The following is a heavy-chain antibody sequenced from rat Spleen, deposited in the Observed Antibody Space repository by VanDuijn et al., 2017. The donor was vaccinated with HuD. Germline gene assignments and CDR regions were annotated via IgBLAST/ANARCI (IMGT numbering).Heavy chain of an antibody. CDR3: TRDRGTTGVMDA. CDR2: IWGDGST. J-gene: IGHJ4*01. D-gene: IGHD1-5*01. CDR1: GFSVISNS. V-gene: IGHV2-1*01. Sequence: QVQLKESGPGLVQPSQTLSLICTVSGFSVISNSVHWVRQPPGKGLEWMGGIWGDGSTNYNSALKSRLSISRDTSKSQVFLKMNSRQTEDTAIYYCTRDRGTTGVMDAWGQGASVTVSS.